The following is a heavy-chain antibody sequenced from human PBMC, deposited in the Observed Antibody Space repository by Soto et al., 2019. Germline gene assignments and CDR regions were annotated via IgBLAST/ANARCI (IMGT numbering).Heavy chain of an antibody. V-gene: IGHV3-48*03. D-gene: IGHD2-15*01. CDR1: GFTFRDYE. CDR3: ARRIWDPAVVAVATRGAFDV. Sequence: EVQLVESGGGLVPPGGSLRLSCAASGFTFRDYEMHWVRQAPGKGLQWVSYISSSGTTIYYSESVKGRFTISRDTAKNSLYLQLSGLRADDTAVYYCARRIWDPAVVAVATRGAFDVWGQGTMVSVSS. CDR2: ISSSGTTI. J-gene: IGHJ3*01.